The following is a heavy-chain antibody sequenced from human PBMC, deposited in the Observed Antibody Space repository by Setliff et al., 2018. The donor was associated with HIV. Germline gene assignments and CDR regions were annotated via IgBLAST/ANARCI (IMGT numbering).Heavy chain of an antibody. Sequence: WASVKVSCKAFGYTFSTNAIHWVRQAPGQRLEWMGYTNAGDDNTRYSEKFQGRVTITRDTSANTAYMELSSLRSEDTAVYYCARGSCSGCYLSDYWGLGTLVTVSS. CDR1: GYTFSTNA. CDR3: ARGSCSGCYLSDY. J-gene: IGHJ4*02. V-gene: IGHV1-3*01. D-gene: IGHD6-19*01. CDR2: TNAGDDNT.